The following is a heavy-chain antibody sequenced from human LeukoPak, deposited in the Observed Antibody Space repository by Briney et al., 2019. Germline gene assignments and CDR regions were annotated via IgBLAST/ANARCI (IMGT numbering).Heavy chain of an antibody. CDR3: ARTDYYDSSGYYDY. Sequence: ASVKVSCKASGYTFTSYGMSWVRQAPGQGLEWMGWISAYNGNTNYAQKLQGRVTMTTDTSTSTAYMELRSLRSDDTAVYYCARTDYYDSSGYYDYWGQGTLVTVSS. CDR1: GYTFTSYG. J-gene: IGHJ4*02. D-gene: IGHD3-22*01. CDR2: ISAYNGNT. V-gene: IGHV1-18*01.